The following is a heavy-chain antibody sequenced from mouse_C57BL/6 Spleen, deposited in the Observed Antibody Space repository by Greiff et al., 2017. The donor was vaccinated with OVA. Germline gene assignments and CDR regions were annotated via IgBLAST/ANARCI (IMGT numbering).Heavy chain of an antibody. V-gene: IGHV1-59*01. CDR3: ARSSYSNYYFDY. D-gene: IGHD2-5*01. CDR2: IDPSDSYT. CDR1: GYTFTSYW. J-gene: IGHJ2*01. Sequence: QVQLQQPGAELVRPGTSVKLSCKASGYTFTSYWMHWVKQRPGQGLEWIGVIDPSDSYTNYNQKFKGKATLTVDKSSSTAYMQLSSLTSEDSAVYYCARSSYSNYYFDYWGQGTTLTVSS.